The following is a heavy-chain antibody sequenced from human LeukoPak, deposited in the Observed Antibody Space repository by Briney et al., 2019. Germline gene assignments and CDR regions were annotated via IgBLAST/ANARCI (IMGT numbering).Heavy chain of an antibody. V-gene: IGHV3-48*03. CDR1: GFIFSSHE. CDR3: ARGDYGAFYGMDV. J-gene: IGHJ6*02. D-gene: IGHD4-17*01. CDR2: INTSGRTK. Sequence: PGGSLRLSCGASGFIFSSHEMNWVRQAPGKGLEWVSFINTSGRTKYYADSVKGRFTISRDNAQSALYLQMNSLKVEDTAIYYCARGDYGAFYGMDVWGPGTTVTVSS.